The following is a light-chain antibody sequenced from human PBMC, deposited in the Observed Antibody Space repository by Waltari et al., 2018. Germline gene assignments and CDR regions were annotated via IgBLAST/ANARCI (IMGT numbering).Light chain of an antibody. Sequence: DIQMTQSPSSLSASVGDRVTITRRASQSISSYLNWYQQKPGKAPKLLIYAASSLQSGGPSRFSGSGSGTDFTLTISSLQPEDFATYYCQQSYSTPLTFGGGTKVEIK. V-gene: IGKV1-39*01. CDR3: QQSYSTPLT. CDR1: QSISSY. CDR2: AAS. J-gene: IGKJ4*01.